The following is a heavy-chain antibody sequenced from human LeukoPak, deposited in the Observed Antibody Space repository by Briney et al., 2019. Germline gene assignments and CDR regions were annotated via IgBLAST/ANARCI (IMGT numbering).Heavy chain of an antibody. Sequence: GGSLRLSCAASGFTFSDYSVNWVRQAPGKGLEWVSSIDSTSSYIYYADSVKGRFTISRDNAKNSLYLQMSSLRAEDTAVYYCAEGSETWGYWGQGTLATVSS. CDR2: IDSTSSYI. D-gene: IGHD3-10*01. CDR1: GFTFSDYS. J-gene: IGHJ4*02. V-gene: IGHV3-21*01. CDR3: AEGSETWGY.